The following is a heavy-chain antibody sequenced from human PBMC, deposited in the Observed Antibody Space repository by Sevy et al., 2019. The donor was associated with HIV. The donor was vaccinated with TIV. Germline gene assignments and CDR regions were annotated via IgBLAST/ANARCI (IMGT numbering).Heavy chain of an antibody. D-gene: IGHD3-16*01. CDR1: EFIFTGYW. CDR2: IDQAGSDK. CDR3: ARAGGWGNINHSNQILDI. Sequence: GGSLRLSCAASEFIFTGYWMNWVRQAPGKGLEWVANIDQAGSDKRYVDSVRGRFTISRDNANNFLYLQMSSLRADDTAVYYCARAGGWGNINHSNQILDIWGHGTKVTVSS. J-gene: IGHJ3*02. V-gene: IGHV3-7*01.